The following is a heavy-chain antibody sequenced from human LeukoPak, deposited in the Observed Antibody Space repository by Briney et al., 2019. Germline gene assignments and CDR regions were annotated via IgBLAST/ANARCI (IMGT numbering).Heavy chain of an antibody. CDR3: ARDGSTYYYDSSGYLY. CDR2: IYYSGST. V-gene: IGHV4-30-4*01. Sequence: PSETLSLTCTVSGGSISSGDYYWSWIRQPPGKGLEWIGYIYYSGSTYYNPSLKSRVTISVDTSKNQFSLKLSSVTAADTAVYYCARDGSTYYYDSSGYLYWGQGTLVTVSS. J-gene: IGHJ4*02. CDR1: GGSISSGDYY. D-gene: IGHD3-22*01.